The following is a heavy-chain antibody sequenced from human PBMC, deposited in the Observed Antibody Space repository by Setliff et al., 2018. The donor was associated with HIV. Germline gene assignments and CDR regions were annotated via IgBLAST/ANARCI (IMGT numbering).Heavy chain of an antibody. V-gene: IGHV5-51*01. CDR2: IYPGDSDS. D-gene: IGHD6-25*01. J-gene: IGHJ4*02. CDR1: GYSSVDFW. CDR3: VRYIGAAAGYIDH. Sequence: PGESLKISCHLSGYSSVDFWIGWVRQMPGKGLEWVGFIYPGDSDSRYSPSFRGQVTISADKSTTTAYLDWASLKASDTATYYCVRYIGAAAGYIDHWGQGTLVTVSS.